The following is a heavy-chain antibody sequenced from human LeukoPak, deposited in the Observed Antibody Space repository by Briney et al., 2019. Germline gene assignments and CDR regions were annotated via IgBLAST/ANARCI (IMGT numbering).Heavy chain of an antibody. CDR1: GFTFSSYA. V-gene: IGHV3-23*01. J-gene: IGHJ4*02. CDR2: ISASGGTT. CDR3: AKSPDVALVNFDY. Sequence: GASLRLSCAASGFTFSSYAITWVRQAPGKGLEWVSTISASGGTTYYADSVKGRFTISRDNSKDTPHLQMNSLRAEDTAVYYCAKSPDVALVNFDYWGQGSLVTVSS. D-gene: IGHD3-3*02.